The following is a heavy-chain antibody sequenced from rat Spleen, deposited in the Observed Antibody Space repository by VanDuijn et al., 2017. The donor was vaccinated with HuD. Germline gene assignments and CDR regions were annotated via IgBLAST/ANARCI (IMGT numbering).Heavy chain of an antibody. CDR3: AKGDNNYYFDY. Sequence: EVQLVESGGGLVQPGRSLKLSCAASGFTFSSFAMAWVRQAPKKGLEWVATITSGGSNTYYPDSVKGRFTISRDNAKSTLYLQMDSLRSEDTATYYCAKGDNNYYFDYWGQGVMVTVSS. J-gene: IGHJ2*01. CDR2: ITSGGSNT. D-gene: IGHD1-10*01. V-gene: IGHV5-25*01. CDR1: GFTFSSFA.